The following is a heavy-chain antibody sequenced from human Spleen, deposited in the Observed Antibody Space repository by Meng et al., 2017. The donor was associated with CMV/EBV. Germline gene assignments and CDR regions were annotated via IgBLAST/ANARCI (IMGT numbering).Heavy chain of an antibody. D-gene: IGHD2-2*03. V-gene: IGHV1-2*02. Sequence: ASVKVSCKASGYTFTGYYIQWVRQAPGQGLEWMGWINPNSGDTNSEQRFQGRVTMTRDTSISTAYMELSRLRSDDTAVYYCARDLGYCSSPSCSFLDYWGQGTLVTVSS. CDR1: GYTFTGYY. CDR3: ARDLGYCSSPSCSFLDY. J-gene: IGHJ4*02. CDR2: INPNSGDT.